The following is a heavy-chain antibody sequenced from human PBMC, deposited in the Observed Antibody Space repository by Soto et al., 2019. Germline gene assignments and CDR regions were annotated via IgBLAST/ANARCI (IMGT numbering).Heavy chain of an antibody. CDR2: ISGSGGST. V-gene: IGHV3-23*01. Sequence: GGSLRLSCAASGFTFSSYAMSWVRQALGKGLEWVSAISGSGGSTYYADSVKGRFTISRDNSKNTLYLQMNSLRAEDTAVYYCAKDPRRDYDFWSGSPNWFDPWGQGTLVTVSS. CDR3: AKDPRRDYDFWSGSPNWFDP. D-gene: IGHD3-3*01. CDR1: GFTFSSYA. J-gene: IGHJ5*02.